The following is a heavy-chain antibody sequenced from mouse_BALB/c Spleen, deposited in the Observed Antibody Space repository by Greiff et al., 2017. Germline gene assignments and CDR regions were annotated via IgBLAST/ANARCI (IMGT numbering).Heavy chain of an antibody. Sequence: VQLVESGAELVRPGVSVKISCKGSGYTFTDYAMHWVKQSHAKSLEWIGVISTYYGDASYNQKFKGKATMTVDKSSSTAYMELARLTSEDSAIYYCARDGVGLYAMDYWGQGTSVTVSS. J-gene: IGHJ4*01. CDR1: GYTFTDYA. D-gene: IGHD4-1*01. V-gene: IGHV1S137*01. CDR3: ARDGVGLYAMDY. CDR2: ISTYYGDA.